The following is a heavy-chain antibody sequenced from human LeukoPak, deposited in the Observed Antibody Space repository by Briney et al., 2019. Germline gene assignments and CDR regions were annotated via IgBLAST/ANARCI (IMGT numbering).Heavy chain of an antibody. D-gene: IGHD6-6*01. CDR2: IKEDGSEK. CDR1: GLTFSNYW. Sequence: PGGSLRLSCAASGLTFSNYWMNWVRQAPGKGLEWVANIKEDGSEKYYEDSVKGRFTISRDNAKNSLYLQMNSLRADDTAVYYCARMGSHSSSSGVRSYWGQGTLVTVSS. J-gene: IGHJ4*02. CDR3: ARMGSHSSSSGVRSY. V-gene: IGHV3-7*01.